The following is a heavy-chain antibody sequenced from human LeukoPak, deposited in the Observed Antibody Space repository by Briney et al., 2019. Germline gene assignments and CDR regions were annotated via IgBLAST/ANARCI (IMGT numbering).Heavy chain of an antibody. CDR3: ARGRRIYPPSHDAFDI. J-gene: IGHJ3*02. CDR2: ISSSSSYI. D-gene: IGHD2-15*01. V-gene: IGHV3-21*04. Sequence: GGSLRLSCAASGFTFSSYSMNWVRQAPGKGLEWVSSISSSSSYIYYADSVKGRFTISRDNAKNSLYLQMNSLRAEDTAVYYCARGRRIYPPSHDAFDIWGQGTMVTVSS. CDR1: GFTFSSYS.